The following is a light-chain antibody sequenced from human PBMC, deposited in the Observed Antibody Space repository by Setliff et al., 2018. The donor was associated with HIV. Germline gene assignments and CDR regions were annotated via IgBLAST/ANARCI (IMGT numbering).Light chain of an antibody. CDR3: AVWVNGLKGYV. Sequence: QSALSQPPSASGTPGQRVTISCSGSSSNIGVNVVNWYQHLPGTSPKLLIYNNYQRPSGVPDRFSGSKSGSSGSLAISGLQSEDEADYYCAVWVNGLKGYVFGTGTKVTVL. J-gene: IGLJ1*01. CDR2: NNY. CDR1: SSNIGVNV. V-gene: IGLV1-44*01.